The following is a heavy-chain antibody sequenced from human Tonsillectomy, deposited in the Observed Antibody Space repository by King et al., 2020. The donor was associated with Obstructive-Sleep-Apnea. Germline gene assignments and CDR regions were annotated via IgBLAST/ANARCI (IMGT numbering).Heavy chain of an antibody. V-gene: IGHV4-34*01. CDR2: INHSGST. Sequence: VQLQQWGAGLLKPSETLSLTCAVYGGSFSGYYWSWIRQPPGKGLEWMGEINHSGSTNYNPSLKSRVTISVDTSKNQFSLKLSTVTAAGTAVNYCARAPDPFGVVAKAYYFDYWGQGTLVTVSS. D-gene: IGHD3-3*01. CDR3: ARAPDPFGVVAKAYYFDY. CDR1: GGSFSGYY. J-gene: IGHJ4*02.